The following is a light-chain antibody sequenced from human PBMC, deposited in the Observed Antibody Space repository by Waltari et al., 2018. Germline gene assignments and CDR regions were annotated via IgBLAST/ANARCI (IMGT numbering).Light chain of an antibody. V-gene: IGLV5-45*01. J-gene: IGLJ1*01. CDR3: LIWHSDAYV. CDR1: SGIKVGMYR. CDR2: YKSTSDN. Sequence: QAVLTQPASLSASPGVSVRLTCTLGSGIKVGMYRLYWYQKKPGSPPQYPLSYKSTSDNHQGSGVPSRFSGSKDGSANAGILLISGLQPDDEADYYCLIWHSDAYVFGSGTEVTVL.